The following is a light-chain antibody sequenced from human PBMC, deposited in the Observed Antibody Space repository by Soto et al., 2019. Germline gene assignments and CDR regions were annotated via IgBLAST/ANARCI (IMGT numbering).Light chain of an antibody. CDR1: QVISSW. CDR2: GAS. Sequence: DIQMTQSPSSVSASVGDRVTITCRASQVISSWLAWYQKKPGQAPRLLIYGASNLESGVPSRFSGSESGTDFTLTINNLQPDDFATYFCQQVSSFPFTFGGGTKVEIK. V-gene: IGKV1-12*02. J-gene: IGKJ4*01. CDR3: QQVSSFPFT.